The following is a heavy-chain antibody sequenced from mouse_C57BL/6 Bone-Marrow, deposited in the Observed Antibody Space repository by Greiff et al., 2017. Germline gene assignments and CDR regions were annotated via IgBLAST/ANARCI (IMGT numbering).Heavy chain of an antibody. Sequence: VQLQQSGAELARPGASVKLSCKASGYTFTSYGISWVKQRPGQGLEWIGEIYPRSGNTYYNEKFKGKATLTADKSSSTAYMELRSLTSEDSAVYLCARLAITTVEDAYWGQGTLVTVSA. CDR3: ARLAITTVEDAY. CDR1: GYTFTSYG. J-gene: IGHJ3*01. CDR2: IYPRSGNT. V-gene: IGHV1-81*01. D-gene: IGHD1-1*01.